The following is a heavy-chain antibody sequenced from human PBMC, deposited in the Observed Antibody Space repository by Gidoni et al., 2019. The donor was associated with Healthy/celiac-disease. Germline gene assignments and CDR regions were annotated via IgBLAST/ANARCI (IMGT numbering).Heavy chain of an antibody. V-gene: IGHV3-30*18. Sequence: QVQLVESGGGVVQPGRSLRLSCAASGFPFSSYGMHWFRQAPGKGLEWVAVISYDGSNKYYADSVKGRFTISRDNSKNTLYLQMNSRRAEDTAVYYCAKVESLYCTNGVCLFDYWGQGTLVTVSS. D-gene: IGHD2-8*01. CDR1: GFPFSSYG. CDR2: ISYDGSNK. CDR3: AKVESLYCTNGVCLFDY. J-gene: IGHJ4*02.